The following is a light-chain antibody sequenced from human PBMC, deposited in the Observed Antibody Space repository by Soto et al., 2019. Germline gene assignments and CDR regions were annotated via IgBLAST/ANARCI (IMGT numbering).Light chain of an antibody. CDR1: QSISSN. V-gene: IGKV3-15*01. Sequence: EIVMTQSPATLSVSPGERATLSCRASQSISSNLAWYQQKPGQAPRLLIYGASSRATGLPARFSGSGSGTEFTLTISSLQSEDFAVCYCQQYNNWPYTFGQGTKLEI. J-gene: IGKJ2*01. CDR2: GAS. CDR3: QQYNNWPYT.